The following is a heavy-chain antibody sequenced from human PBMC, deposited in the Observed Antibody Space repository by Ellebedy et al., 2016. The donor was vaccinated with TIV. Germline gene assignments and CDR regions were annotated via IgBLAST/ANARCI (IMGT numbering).Heavy chain of an antibody. J-gene: IGHJ4*02. CDR2: IWYDGSNK. V-gene: IGHV3-33*01. CDR1: GFTFSSYG. D-gene: IGHD6-19*01. CDR3: AGLAVAGTEGYFDY. Sequence: GGSLRLXCAASGFTFSSYGMHWVRQAPGKGLEWVAVIWYDGSNKYYADSVKGRFTISRDNSKNTLYLQMNSLRAEDTAVYYCAGLAVAGTEGYFDYWGQGTLVTVSS.